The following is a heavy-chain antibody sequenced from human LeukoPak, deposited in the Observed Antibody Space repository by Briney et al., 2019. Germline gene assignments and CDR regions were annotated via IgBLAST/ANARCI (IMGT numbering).Heavy chain of an antibody. V-gene: IGHV1-46*01. CDR1: GYTFTSYY. J-gene: IGHJ4*02. CDR3: ARGHRDGYQGYYFDY. D-gene: IGHD5-24*01. Sequence: GASVKVSCKASGYTFTSYYMHWVRQAPGQGLEWMGIINPSGGSTSYAQKFQGRVTMTRDMSTSTVYMELSSLRSEDTAVYYCARGHRDGYQGYYFDYWGQGTLVTVSS. CDR2: INPSGGST.